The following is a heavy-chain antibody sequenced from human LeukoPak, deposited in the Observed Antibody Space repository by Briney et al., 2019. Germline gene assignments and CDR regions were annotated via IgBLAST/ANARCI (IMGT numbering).Heavy chain of an antibody. CDR3: ARDRSPTKDASDYDSSGYYYVLDY. J-gene: IGHJ4*02. Sequence: GGSLRLSCAASGFTFSSYSMNWVRQAPGKGLEWVSSISSSSSYIYYADSVKGRFTISRDNAKNSLYLQMNSLRAEDTAVYYCARDRSPTKDASDYDSSGYYYVLDYWGQGTLVTVSS. CDR2: ISSSSSYI. D-gene: IGHD3-22*01. CDR1: GFTFSSYS. V-gene: IGHV3-21*01.